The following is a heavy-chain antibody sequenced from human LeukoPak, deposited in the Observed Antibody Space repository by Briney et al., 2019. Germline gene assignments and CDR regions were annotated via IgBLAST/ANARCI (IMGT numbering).Heavy chain of an antibody. CDR3: ARDRRDYGDPDAFDI. V-gene: IGHV6-1*01. CDR2: TYYRSKWYN. Sequence: SQTLSLTCAISGDSVSSNSAAWNWIRQSPSRGLEWLGRTYYRSKWYNDYAVSVKSRITINPNTSKNQFFLQLNSVSPEDTAVYYCARDRRDYGDPDAFDIWGQGTMVTVSS. J-gene: IGHJ3*02. CDR1: GDSVSSNSAA. D-gene: IGHD4-17*01.